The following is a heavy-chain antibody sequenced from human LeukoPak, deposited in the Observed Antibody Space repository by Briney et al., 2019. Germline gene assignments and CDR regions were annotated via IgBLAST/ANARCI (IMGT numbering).Heavy chain of an antibody. CDR3: AKDHMGYDILTGYYTSTPDY. V-gene: IGHV3-33*06. CDR1: GFTFSSYG. D-gene: IGHD3-9*01. Sequence: GGSLRLSCAASGFTFSSYGMHWVRQAPGEGLEWVAVIWYDGSNKYYADSVKGRFTISRDNSKNTLYLQMNSLRAEDTAVYYCAKDHMGYDILTGYYTSTPDYWGQGTLVTVSS. CDR2: IWYDGSNK. J-gene: IGHJ4*01.